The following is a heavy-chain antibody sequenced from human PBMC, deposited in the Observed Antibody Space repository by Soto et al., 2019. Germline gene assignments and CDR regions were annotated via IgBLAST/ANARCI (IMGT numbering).Heavy chain of an antibody. J-gene: IGHJ4*02. CDR3: AINHLELFRFDS. Sequence: QIQLVQSGPEVKKPGASMKVSCKAYDFSFTSHGISWVRQAPGQGREWMGWISLYNGNTNYAQQFQGRVTMTTDTSTTTGYVERRSLRSDDTAMYFCAINHLELFRFDSWGQGTLVPVSS. CDR2: ISLYNGNT. CDR1: DFSFTSHG. V-gene: IGHV1-18*04. D-gene: IGHD3-10*01.